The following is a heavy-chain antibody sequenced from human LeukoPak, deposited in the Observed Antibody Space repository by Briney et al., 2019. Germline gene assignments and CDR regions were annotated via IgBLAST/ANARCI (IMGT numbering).Heavy chain of an antibody. Sequence: GSLRLSCTASGFTFSSYGMNWVRQAPGKGLEWIGSIYYSGSTYYNPSLKSRVTISVDTSKNQFSLKLSAVTAADKAVYYCVTSTNYRDYFDNWGQGTLLTVSS. CDR2: IYYSGST. V-gene: IGHV4-59*05. J-gene: IGHJ4*02. CDR3: VTSTNYRDYFDN. D-gene: IGHD4/OR15-4a*01. CDR1: GFTFSSYG.